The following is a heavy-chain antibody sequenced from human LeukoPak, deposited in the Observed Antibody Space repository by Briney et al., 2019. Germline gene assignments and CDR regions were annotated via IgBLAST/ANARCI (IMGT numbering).Heavy chain of an antibody. CDR3: AKDPNGDYIGTFDI. CDR1: GFTFSSYW. Sequence: GGSLRLSCAASGFTFSSYWMSWVRQAPGKGLEWVSSISGNGGSTQYADSVQGRFAISRDNSKNTLYLQMNSLRAEDTAVYFCAKDPNGDYIGTFDIWGQGTMVTVSS. J-gene: IGHJ3*02. CDR2: ISGNGGST. V-gene: IGHV3-23*01. D-gene: IGHD4-17*01.